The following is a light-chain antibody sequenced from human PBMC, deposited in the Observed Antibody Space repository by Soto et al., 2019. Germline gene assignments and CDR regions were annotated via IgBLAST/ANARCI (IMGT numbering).Light chain of an antibody. J-gene: IGKJ1*01. Sequence: DIQMTQSPSTLSASVGDRVTITCRASQSISSWLAWYQQNPGKAPKLLIYKASSLESGVPSRFSGSGSGTEVTLTISSLQPDDFATYYCQQYNSYSWTFGQGTKVDI. V-gene: IGKV1-5*03. CDR1: QSISSW. CDR3: QQYNSYSWT. CDR2: KAS.